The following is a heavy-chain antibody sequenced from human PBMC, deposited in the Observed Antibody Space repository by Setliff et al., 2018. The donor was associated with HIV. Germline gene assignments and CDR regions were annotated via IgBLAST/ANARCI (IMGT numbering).Heavy chain of an antibody. D-gene: IGHD2-15*01. CDR3: ARDLVYCSGGSCYRPFIYYFYYMDV. J-gene: IGHJ6*03. CDR1: GFSFDDYY. V-gene: IGHV1-2*02. CDR2: VIPNSGKT. Sequence: GASVKVSCKASGFSFDDYYMHWVRQAPGQGLEWMGCVIPNSGKTYYAQEFQGRVTMTSDTSINTAYMEVSWLTSDDTAIYYCARDLVYCSGGSCYRPFIYYFYYMDVWGKGATVTVSS.